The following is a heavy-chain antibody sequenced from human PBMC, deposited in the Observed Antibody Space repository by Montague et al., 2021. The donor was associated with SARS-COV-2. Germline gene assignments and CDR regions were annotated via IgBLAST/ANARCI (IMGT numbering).Heavy chain of an antibody. V-gene: IGHV4-4*02. D-gene: IGHD3-3*01. CDR2: ILHSGKT. J-gene: IGHJ4*02. CDR1: GGSITSSNW. CDR3: ARRAIGGSTDY. Sequence: SETLSLTCAVSGGSITSSNWWNWVRQSPGKGLEWIGEILHSGKTNYNPSLKSRVSVSVDKSKNQFSLKLSSVTAADTALYYCARRAIGGSTDYWGQGILVTVS.